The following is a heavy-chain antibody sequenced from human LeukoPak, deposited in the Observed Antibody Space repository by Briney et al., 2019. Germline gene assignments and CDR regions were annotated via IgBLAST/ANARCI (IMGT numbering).Heavy chain of an antibody. CDR3: AKDWTTVVTPKGYYFDS. CDR1: GFSFNNYA. D-gene: IGHD4-23*01. Sequence: GGSLRLSCAASGFSFNNYAMSWVRQAPGKGLEWVSAISTTGGSTYYADSVKGRFTISRDNSKNTLSLQMDSLRVEDTAVYYCAKDWTTVVTPKGYYFDSWGQGTLVAVSS. CDR2: ISTTGGST. J-gene: IGHJ4*02. V-gene: IGHV3-23*01.